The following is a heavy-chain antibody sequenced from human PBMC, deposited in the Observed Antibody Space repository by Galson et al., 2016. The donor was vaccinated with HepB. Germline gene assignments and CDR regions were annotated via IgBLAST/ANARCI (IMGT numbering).Heavy chain of an antibody. D-gene: IGHD2-8*01. V-gene: IGHV4-4*07. CDR1: GGSISSYY. J-gene: IGHJ6*02. CDR3: SRHRRENNGYGDYYYYYGLDV. CDR2: IYASGST. Sequence: SETLSLTCTVSGGSISSYYWSWFRQPAGKGLEWIGRIYASGSTNYNPSLKSRATISVDTSKSQFSLKLNSVTPADTAVYYCSRHRRENNGYGDYYYYYGLDVWGQGTTVIVSS.